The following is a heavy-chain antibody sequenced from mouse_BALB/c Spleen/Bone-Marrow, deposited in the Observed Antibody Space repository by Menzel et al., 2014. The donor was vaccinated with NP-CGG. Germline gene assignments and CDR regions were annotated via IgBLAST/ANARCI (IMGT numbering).Heavy chain of an antibody. V-gene: IGHV5-6-4*01. CDR1: GFTFSSYT. D-gene: IGHD2-1*01. J-gene: IGHJ3*01. CDR2: ISSGGLYT. CDR3: TRDYGNYAWFAY. Sequence: EVQLQQSGGGLVKPGGSLKLSCAASGFTFSSYTMSWVRQTPEKRLEWVATISSGGLYTYYPDSVKGRFTISRDNAKNTLYLQMSSLKSEDTAMYYCTRDYGNYAWFAYWGQGTLVTVSA.